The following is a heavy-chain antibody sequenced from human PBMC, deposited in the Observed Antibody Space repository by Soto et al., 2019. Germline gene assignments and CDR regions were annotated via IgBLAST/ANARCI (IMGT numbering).Heavy chain of an antibody. Sequence: SETLSLTCTLSGGSVRAPDWWNWVRQSPDKGLEWIAEVHISGHSNYNPSLRSRVSVSIDSSKNQFYLNLNSVTAADTAIYYCARVRQGCSATNCYFDPWGQGTQVTVSS. V-gene: IGHV4-4*02. CDR1: GGSVRAPDW. CDR3: ARVRQGCSATNCYFDP. J-gene: IGHJ5*01. CDR2: VHISGHS. D-gene: IGHD2-2*01.